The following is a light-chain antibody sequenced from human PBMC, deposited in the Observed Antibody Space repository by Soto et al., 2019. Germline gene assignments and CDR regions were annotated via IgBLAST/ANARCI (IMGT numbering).Light chain of an antibody. CDR3: CSYAGGSTWV. Sequence: QSVLTQPASVSGSPGQSITISCTGPTLDVGTYNLVSWYQQHPGKAPKLLIYEVSKRPSRFSNRFSGSKSGNTASLTISGLRAEDESDYFCCSYAGGSTWVFGGGTKVTVL. V-gene: IGLV2-23*02. CDR1: TLDVGTYNL. CDR2: EVS. J-gene: IGLJ3*02.